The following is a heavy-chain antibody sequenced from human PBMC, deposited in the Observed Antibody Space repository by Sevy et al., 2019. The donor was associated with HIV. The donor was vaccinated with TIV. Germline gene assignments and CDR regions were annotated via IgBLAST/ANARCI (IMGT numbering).Heavy chain of an antibody. Sequence: GGSLRLSCAASGFTFNSYGMHWVRQAPIKGLEWVASIYYDGNNKYYADSVKGRFTISRDNSKNTLYLQMNSLRAEDTAMYYCARDPTIYASGWYYFDYWGQGTLVTVSS. CDR2: IYYDGNNK. CDR3: ARDPTIYASGWYYFDY. CDR1: GFTFNSYG. J-gene: IGHJ4*02. V-gene: IGHV3-30*02. D-gene: IGHD6-19*01.